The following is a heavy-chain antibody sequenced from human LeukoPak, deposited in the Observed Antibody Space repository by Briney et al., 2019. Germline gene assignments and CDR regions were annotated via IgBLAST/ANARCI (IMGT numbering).Heavy chain of an antibody. J-gene: IGHJ6*02. CDR2: IGGDGTT. Sequence: GGSLRLSWATSGXTFSNCGVSWVRQAPGKGLQWLSVIGGDGTTYYADSVKGRFTVSRDNSENTLYLQMNSLGAEDTAVYYCAKGPYGLGIYYGMDVWGQGTTVTV. CDR1: GXTFSNCG. CDR3: AKGPYGLGIYYGMDV. D-gene: IGHD3-10*01. V-gene: IGHV3-23*01.